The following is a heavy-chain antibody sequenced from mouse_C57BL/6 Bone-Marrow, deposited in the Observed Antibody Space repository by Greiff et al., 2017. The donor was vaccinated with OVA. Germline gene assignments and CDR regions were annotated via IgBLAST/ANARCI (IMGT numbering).Heavy chain of an antibody. CDR2: MYPRSGNT. CDR3: ASPYYYGSSGY. D-gene: IGHD1-1*01. Sequence: VQLVESGAELARPGASVKLSCKASGYTFTSYGISWVKRRTGQGLEWIGEMYPRSGNTYYNEKFKGKATLTADKSSSTAYMELRSLTSEDSAVYFCASPYYYGSSGYWGQGTTLTVSS. J-gene: IGHJ2*01. CDR1: GYTFTSYG. V-gene: IGHV1-81*01.